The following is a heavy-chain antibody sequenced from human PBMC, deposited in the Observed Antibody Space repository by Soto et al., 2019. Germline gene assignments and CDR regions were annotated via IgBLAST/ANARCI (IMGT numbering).Heavy chain of an antibody. CDR1: GFTFSSYG. D-gene: IGHD5-12*01. CDR2: IWYDGSNK. J-gene: IGHJ4*02. Sequence: PGGSLRLSCAASGFTFSSYGMHWVRQAPGKGLEWVAVIWYDGSNKYYADSVKGRFTISRDNSKNTLYLQMNSLRAEDTAVYYCARDRGIRGYSGPSDYWGQGTLVTVSS. CDR3: ARDRGIRGYSGPSDY. V-gene: IGHV3-33*01.